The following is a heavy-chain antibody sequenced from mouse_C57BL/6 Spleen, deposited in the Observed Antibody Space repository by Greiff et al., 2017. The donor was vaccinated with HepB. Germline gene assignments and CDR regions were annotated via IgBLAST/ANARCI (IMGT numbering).Heavy chain of an antibody. D-gene: IGHD1-1*01. V-gene: IGHV1-80*01. CDR2: IYPGDGDT. CDR3: AKGDYYGSRGYAMDY. Sequence: VQLQQSGAELVKPGASVKISCKASGYAFSSYWMNWVKQRPGKGLEWIGQIYPGDGDTNYNGKFKGKATLTADKSSSTAYLQISSLTSEDSAVYSCAKGDYYGSRGYAMDYWGQGTSVTVSS. J-gene: IGHJ4*01. CDR1: GYAFSSYW.